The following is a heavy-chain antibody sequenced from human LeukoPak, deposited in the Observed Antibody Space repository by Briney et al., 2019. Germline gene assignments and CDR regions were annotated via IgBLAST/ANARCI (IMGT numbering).Heavy chain of an antibody. V-gene: IGHV4-4*02. D-gene: IGHD5-24*01. CDR1: GGSITSSNW. Sequence: SGTLSLTCAVSGGSITSSNWWTWVRQPPGKGLEWIGETYYSGSTNYNPSLKSRVTISVDTSKNQFSLKLTSVTAADTAVYYCARAVGTDGYNLWVYWGQGTLVTVSS. CDR3: ARAVGTDGYNLWVY. CDR2: TYYSGST. J-gene: IGHJ4*02.